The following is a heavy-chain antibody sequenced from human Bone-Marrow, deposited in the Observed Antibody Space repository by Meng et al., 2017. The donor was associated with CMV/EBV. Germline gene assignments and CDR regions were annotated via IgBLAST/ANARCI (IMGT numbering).Heavy chain of an antibody. CDR2: ISSSSSYI. Sequence: GESLKISCAASGFSFSSYGMSWVRQAPGKGLQWVSSISSSSSYIYYADSVKGRFTISRDNAKNSLYLQMNSLRAEDTAVYYCAKDQVVVPAAAYYYYYGMDVWGQGTTVTVSS. V-gene: IGHV3-21*01. CDR3: AKDQVVVPAAAYYYYYGMDV. CDR1: GFSFSSYG. J-gene: IGHJ6*02. D-gene: IGHD2-2*01.